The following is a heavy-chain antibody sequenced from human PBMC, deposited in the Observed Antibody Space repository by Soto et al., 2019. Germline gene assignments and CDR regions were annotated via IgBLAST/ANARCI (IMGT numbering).Heavy chain of an antibody. V-gene: IGHV3-66*01. CDR1: GFTVSSNY. Sequence: GGSLRLSCAASGFTVSSNYMSWVRQAPGKGLEWVSVIYSGGSTYYADSVEGRFTISRDNSKNTLYLQMNSLRAEDTAVYYCARGGRSGSYEVFDIWGQGTMVTVSS. D-gene: IGHD3-10*01. CDR3: ARGGRSGSYEVFDI. J-gene: IGHJ3*02. CDR2: IYSGGST.